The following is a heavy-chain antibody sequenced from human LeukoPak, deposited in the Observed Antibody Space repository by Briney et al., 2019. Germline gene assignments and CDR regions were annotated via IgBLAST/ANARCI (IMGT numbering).Heavy chain of an antibody. Sequence: ASVKVSCKASGYTFTSYYMHWVRQAPGQGLEWMGIINPSGGSTSYAQKFQGRVTMTRDTSTSTVYMELSSLRSEDTAVYYCARDLDRLRPPYDYGGDWGQGTLVTVSS. V-gene: IGHV1-46*01. CDR1: GYTFTSYY. CDR2: INPSGGST. J-gene: IGHJ4*02. CDR3: ARDLDRLRPPYDYGGD. D-gene: IGHD4-23*01.